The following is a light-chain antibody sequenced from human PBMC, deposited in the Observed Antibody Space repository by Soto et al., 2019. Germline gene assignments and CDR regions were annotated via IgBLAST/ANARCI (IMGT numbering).Light chain of an antibody. V-gene: IGKV3-20*01. J-gene: IGKJ2*01. CDR1: QSVSSNY. Sequence: EIVLTQSPDTLSLSPGERATLSCRASQSVSSNYLAWYQHKPGQAPRPLIYGASSRATGIPDRFSASGSGTDFTLTISRLEPADFAVYYCKQYGSSQYTFGQGTKLEIK. CDR3: KQYGSSQYT. CDR2: GAS.